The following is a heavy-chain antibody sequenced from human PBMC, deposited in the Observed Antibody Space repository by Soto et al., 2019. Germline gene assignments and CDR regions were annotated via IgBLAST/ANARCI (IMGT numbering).Heavy chain of an antibody. J-gene: IGHJ5*02. D-gene: IGHD2-21*02. V-gene: IGHV3-23*01. CDR1: GFSFENFV. CDR3: AKTLGVDLVPLATVDWFDP. Sequence: PGGSLRLSCAASGFSFENFVMSWVRQAPGKGLEWISSISGSGFKKYYADSVKGRFTISRDNSKSTVYLELNNLSAEDTAVYHCAKTLGVDLVPLATVDWFDPWGQASMVTVSS. CDR2: ISGSGFKK.